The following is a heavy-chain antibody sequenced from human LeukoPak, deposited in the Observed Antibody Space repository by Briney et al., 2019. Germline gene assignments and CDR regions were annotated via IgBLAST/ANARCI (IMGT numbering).Heavy chain of an antibody. CDR1: GFTFSNAW. D-gene: IGHD2-2*01. CDR2: IYRNADGGTT. Sequence: SGGSLRLSCAASGFTFSNAWMTWVRQAPGKGLEWVGRIYRNADGGTTDYAAPVKGRFTISRDDSKNTLYLQMNSLKTEDTAVYYCTTDSYCSTNYYYGLDAWGQGTSVTVSS. V-gene: IGHV3-15*05. CDR3: TTDSYCSTNYYYGLDA. J-gene: IGHJ6*02.